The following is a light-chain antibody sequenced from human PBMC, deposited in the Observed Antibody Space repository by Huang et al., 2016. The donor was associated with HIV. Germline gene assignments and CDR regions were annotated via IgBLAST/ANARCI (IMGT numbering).Light chain of an antibody. J-gene: IGKJ2*01. CDR3: QQTQTSPYT. Sequence: DIQMTQAPSFVSASVGDRATITCRASQGVNSWLAWYQQKPGKAPNLLIYGASSLQSGVPSRFSGSGSGTDFTLIINNLQPEDFATYYCQQTQTSPYTFGQGTNVEI. CDR2: GAS. V-gene: IGKV1-12*01. CDR1: QGVNSW.